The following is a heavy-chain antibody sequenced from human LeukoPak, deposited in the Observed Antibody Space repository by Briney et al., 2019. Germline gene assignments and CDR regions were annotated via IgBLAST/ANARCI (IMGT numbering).Heavy chain of an antibody. J-gene: IGHJ6*02. CDR3: ARHYDSSSYYYYYGMDV. CDR1: GGSFSGYH. CDR2: INHSGST. D-gene: IGHD3-22*01. Sequence: SETLSLTCAVYGGSFSGYHWSWIRQPPGKGLEWIGEINHSGSTTYNPSLKSRVTISVDTSKNQFSLKLSPVTAADTAVYYCARHYDSSSYYYYYGMDVWGQGTTVTVSS. V-gene: IGHV4-34*01.